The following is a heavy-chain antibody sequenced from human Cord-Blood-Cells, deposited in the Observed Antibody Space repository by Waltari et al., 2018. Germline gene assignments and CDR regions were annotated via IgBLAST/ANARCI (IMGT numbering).Heavy chain of an antibody. Sequence: VQLVQSGAEVKKPGASVKVSCKVSGYTLTALSMHWVRQAPGKGLEWMGGLDPEEGETIYAQKCQGRGTMTEDTATDTAYMELSSLRSEDTAVYYCAGVYGSGSYYFDYWGQGTLVTVSS. J-gene: IGHJ4*02. CDR2: LDPEEGET. CDR3: AGVYGSGSYYFDY. D-gene: IGHD3-10*01. V-gene: IGHV1-24*01. CDR1: GYTLTALS.